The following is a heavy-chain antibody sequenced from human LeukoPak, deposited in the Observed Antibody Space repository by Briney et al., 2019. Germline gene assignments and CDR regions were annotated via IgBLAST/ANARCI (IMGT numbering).Heavy chain of an antibody. CDR2: MNPNSGNT. D-gene: IGHD3-22*01. J-gene: IGHJ6*03. V-gene: IGHV1-8*01. CDR3: ARGGDSSGYSYNYYYYYMDV. CDR1: GYTFTSYD. Sequence: ASVKVSCKASGYTFTSYDINWMRQATGQGGEWMGWMNPNSGNTGYAQKFQGTVTMTTNTSITTAYMELSSLRSEDTAVYYCARGGDSSGYSYNYYYYYMDVWGKGTTVTVSS.